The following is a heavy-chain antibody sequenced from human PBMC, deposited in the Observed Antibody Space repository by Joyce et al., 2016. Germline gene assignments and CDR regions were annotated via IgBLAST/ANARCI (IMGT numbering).Heavy chain of an antibody. D-gene: IGHD6-6*01. CDR2: INTDGSST. V-gene: IGHV3-74*01. J-gene: IGHJ5*02. CDR3: VRGISARPGGPNWFDP. Sequence: EVQLVESGGGLVQPGGSLRLSCAASGFSFIGYGVHCVRQAPGKGLVGGSRINTDGSSTRFADSVKGRFTISRDNAKNTLYLQMNSLRAEDTAVYYCVRGISARPGGPNWFDPWGQGTLVTVSS. CDR1: GFSFIGYG.